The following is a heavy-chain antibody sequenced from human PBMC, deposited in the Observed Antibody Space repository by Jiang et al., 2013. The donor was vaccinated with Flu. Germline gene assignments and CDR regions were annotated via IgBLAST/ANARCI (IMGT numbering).Heavy chain of an antibody. Sequence: EVKKPGASLRVSCKASAYTFSDYLMHWVRQAPGQGLEWMGCVNPKNGDTRYAEKFQGRVTMTTDTSINTAYMELNRLTSDDTSVFYCARARPPKPLDYWGQGTLVTVSS. CDR2: VNPKNGDT. J-gene: IGHJ4*02. CDR3: ARARPPKPLDY. V-gene: IGHV1-2*02. D-gene: IGHD1-14*01. CDR1: AYTFSDYL.